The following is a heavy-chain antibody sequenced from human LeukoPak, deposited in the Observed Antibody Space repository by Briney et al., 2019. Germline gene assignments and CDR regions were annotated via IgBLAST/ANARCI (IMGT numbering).Heavy chain of an antibody. D-gene: IGHD3-22*01. CDR2: ISSSSSYT. CDR3: ARAPYYYDSSGYYLGAFDI. J-gene: IGHJ3*02. CDR1: GFTFSDYY. V-gene: IGHV3-11*05. Sequence: GGSLRLSCAAPGFTFSDYYMSWIRQAPGKGLEWVSYISSSSSYTNYADSVKGRFTISRDNAKNSLYLQMNSLRAEDTAVYYCARAPYYYDSSGYYLGAFDIWGQGTMVTVSS.